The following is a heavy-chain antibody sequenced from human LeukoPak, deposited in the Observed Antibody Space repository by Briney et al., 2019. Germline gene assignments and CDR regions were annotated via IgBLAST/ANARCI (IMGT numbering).Heavy chain of an antibody. CDR3: ARGSSGWDYYYYYMDV. CDR1: GGSISSYY. J-gene: IGHJ6*03. CDR2: IYYSGST. Sequence: PSETLSLTCTVSGGSISSYYWSWIRQPPGKGLEWIGYIYYSGSTNYNPSLKSRVTISVDTSKNQFSLKLSSVTAADTAVYYCARGSSGWDYYYYYMDVWGKGTTVTVSS. D-gene: IGHD6-19*01. V-gene: IGHV4-59*12.